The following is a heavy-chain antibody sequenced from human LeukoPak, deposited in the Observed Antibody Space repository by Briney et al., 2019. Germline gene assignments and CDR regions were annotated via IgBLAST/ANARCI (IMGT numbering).Heavy chain of an antibody. CDR1: GFTFINSW. J-gene: IGHJ4*02. Sequence: GGSLRLSCAASGFTFINSWMSRVRQAPGKGLEWVANIKSDGSEKYYVDSVEGRFTISRDNAKSSVSLQMNSLRGEDTAVYYCVRSLGSSSADFWGQGTLVIVSS. V-gene: IGHV3-7*01. CDR3: VRSLGSSSADF. D-gene: IGHD6-6*01. CDR2: IKSDGSEK.